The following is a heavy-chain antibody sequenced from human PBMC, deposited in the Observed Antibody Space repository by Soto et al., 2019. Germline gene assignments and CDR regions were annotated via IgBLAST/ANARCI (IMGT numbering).Heavy chain of an antibody. Sequence: GGSLRLSCAASGFTFNTYAMTWVRQTPGKGLEWVSFITTRGARTYYADPVRGRFTISTDSSRNTLYLQMNSLRPDDTAVYFCARYRSDGSACFDSWGQGTRVTVSS. CDR2: ITTRGART. CDR1: GFTFNTYA. V-gene: IGHV3-23*01. CDR3: ARYRSDGSACFDS. J-gene: IGHJ5*01. D-gene: IGHD3-9*01.